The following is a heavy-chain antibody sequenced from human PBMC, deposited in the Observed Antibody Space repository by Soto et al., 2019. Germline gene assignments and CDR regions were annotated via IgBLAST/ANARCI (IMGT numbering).Heavy chain of an antibody. CDR2: IIPILGIA. CDR3: VGFWSGYYKDDAFDI. CDR1: GGTFSSYT. J-gene: IGHJ3*02. V-gene: IGHV1-69*02. Sequence: SVKVSCKASGGTFSSYTISWVRQAPGQGLEWMGRIIPILGIANYAQKFQGRVTITADKSTSTAYMELSSLRSEDTAVYYCVGFWSGYYKDDAFDIWGQGTMVTVSS. D-gene: IGHD3-3*01.